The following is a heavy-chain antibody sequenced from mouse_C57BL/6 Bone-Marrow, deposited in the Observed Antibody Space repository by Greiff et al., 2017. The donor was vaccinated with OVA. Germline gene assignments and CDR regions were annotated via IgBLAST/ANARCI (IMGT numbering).Heavy chain of an antibody. D-gene: IGHD1-1*01. J-gene: IGHJ1*03. Sequence: VQLQQSGAELARPGASVKLSCKASGYTFTSYGISWVKQRTGQGLEWIGEIYPRSGNTYYNEKFKGKATLTADKSSSTAYMELRSLTSEDSAVYVCAREGITTVVGYFDVWGTGTTVTVSS. CDR3: AREGITTVVGYFDV. CDR2: IYPRSGNT. V-gene: IGHV1-81*01. CDR1: GYTFTSYG.